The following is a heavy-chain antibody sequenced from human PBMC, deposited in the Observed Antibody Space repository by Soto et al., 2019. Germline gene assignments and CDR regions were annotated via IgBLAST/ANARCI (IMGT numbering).Heavy chain of an antibody. CDR3: AKSLAEQRVEYYFDY. Sequence: EVQLLESGGGLVQPGGSLRLSCVASGFTFSSYAMSWVRQAPGKGLEWVSGISGSGGSTNYVDTVKGRFTISRDNSKNTLYLQMNSLRAEDTAVYYCAKSLAEQRVEYYFDYWGQGTLVTVSS. CDR1: GFTFSSYA. V-gene: IGHV3-23*01. CDR2: ISGSGGST. J-gene: IGHJ4*02. D-gene: IGHD6-13*01.